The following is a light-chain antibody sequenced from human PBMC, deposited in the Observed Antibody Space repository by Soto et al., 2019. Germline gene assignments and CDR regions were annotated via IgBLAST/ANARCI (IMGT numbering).Light chain of an antibody. CDR1: QTVNKY. CDR2: EAS. J-gene: IGKJ1*01. CDR3: QQYQYYWT. V-gene: IGKV1-5*03. Sequence: DIAMTQSPSTLSVSVGDSVTITCRASQTVNKYLAWYHQKPGKTPKLLIHEASTLQTGVPSRFAGSGSGTEFTLTISGLQPDDFGIYFCQQYQYYWTFGQGTRVEVK.